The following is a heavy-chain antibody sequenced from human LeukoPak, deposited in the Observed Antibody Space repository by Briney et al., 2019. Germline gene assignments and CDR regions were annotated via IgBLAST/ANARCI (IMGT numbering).Heavy chain of an antibody. D-gene: IGHD1-26*01. J-gene: IGHJ4*02. CDR1: GFTFRIYW. CDR2: IKEDGSEK. V-gene: IGHV3-7*01. Sequence: QPGGSLRLSCAASGFTFRIYWMTWVRQAPGKGLKWVANIKEDGSEKYYVDSVKGRFTISRDNAKTSLYLQMNSLRTEDTAVYYCASGRGGSYWGQGALVTVSS. CDR3: ASGRGGSY.